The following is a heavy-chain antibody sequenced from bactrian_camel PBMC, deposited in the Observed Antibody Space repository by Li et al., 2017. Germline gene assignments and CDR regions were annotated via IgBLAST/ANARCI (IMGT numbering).Heavy chain of an antibody. Sequence: VQLVESGGGSVQAGGSLTLSCTASNFTEFPYNNYCMQWFRQAPGKEREGIAAINNYGNTIYADSVKGRFTISKDNAKNTLYLQMNSLKPEDTAMYYCAADEYNLGLARSYTYWGQGTQVTVS. CDR3: AADEYNLGLARSYTY. J-gene: IGHJ4*01. V-gene: IGHV3S1*01. CDR2: INNYGNT. CDR1: NFTEFPYNNYC. D-gene: IGHD5*01.